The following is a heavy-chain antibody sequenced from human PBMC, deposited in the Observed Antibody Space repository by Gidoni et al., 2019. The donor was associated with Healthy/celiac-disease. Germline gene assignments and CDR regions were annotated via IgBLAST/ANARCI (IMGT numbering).Heavy chain of an antibody. J-gene: IGHJ4*02. CDR3: ARDPDYGDYVYYFDY. CDR1: GFTFSSYA. Sequence: QVQLVESGGGVVQPGRSLRLSCAASGFTFSSYAMHWVRQAPGKGLEWVAVISYDGSNKYYADSVKGRFTISRDNSKNTLYLQMNSLRAEDTAVYYCARDPDYGDYVYYFDYWGQGTLVTVSS. V-gene: IGHV3-30-3*01. CDR2: ISYDGSNK. D-gene: IGHD4-17*01.